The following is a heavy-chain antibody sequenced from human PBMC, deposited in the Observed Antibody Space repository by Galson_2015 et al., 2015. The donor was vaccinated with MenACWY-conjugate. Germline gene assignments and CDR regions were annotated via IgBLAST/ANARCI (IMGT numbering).Heavy chain of an antibody. CDR2: IWYDGSNK. CDR1: GFTFNSHG. D-gene: IGHD1-26*01. V-gene: IGHV3-33*06. J-gene: IGHJ3*02. CDR3: AKRGATTASIWKDALDI. Sequence: SLRLSCAASGFTFNSHGMHWVRQAPGKGLEWVAVIWYDGSNKYYADSVKGRFTISRDNSKNTVYLQMDSLRAEDTAMYYCAKRGATTASIWKDALDIRGQGTMVTVSS.